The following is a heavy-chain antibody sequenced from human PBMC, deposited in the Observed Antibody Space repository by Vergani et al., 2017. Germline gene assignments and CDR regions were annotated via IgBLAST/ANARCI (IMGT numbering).Heavy chain of an antibody. CDR1: GGTFSSYA. CDR3: ARGSGCSSTSCYRNWYFDL. D-gene: IGHD2-2*01. Sequence: QVQLVQSGAEVKKPGSSVKVSCKASGGTFSSYAISWVRQAPGQGLEWMGRIIPILGTANYAQKFQGSVTITADESTSTAYMELSSLRSEDTAVYYCARGSGCSSTSCYRNWYFDLWGRGTLVTVSS. J-gene: IGHJ2*01. V-gene: IGHV1-69*11. CDR2: IIPILGTA.